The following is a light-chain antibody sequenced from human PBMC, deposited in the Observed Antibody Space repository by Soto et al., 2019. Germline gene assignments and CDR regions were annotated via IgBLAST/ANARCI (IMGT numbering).Light chain of an antibody. Sequence: DIQMTQSPSSLSASVGDRVTITCRASQSISSYLNWYQQKAEKAPELLIYTASSLQSAVPSRFSGSGSRTDFTLPIRAVQPEAFATYYCQQSLSAPHTFRQGTKLEI. CDR1: QSISSY. CDR3: QQSLSAPHT. J-gene: IGKJ2*01. V-gene: IGKV1-39*01. CDR2: TAS.